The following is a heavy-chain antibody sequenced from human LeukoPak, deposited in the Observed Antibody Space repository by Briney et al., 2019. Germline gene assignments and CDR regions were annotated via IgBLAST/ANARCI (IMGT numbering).Heavy chain of an antibody. Sequence: SETLSLTCAVYGGSFSGYFWSWIRQPPGKGLEWMGDINHSGSTNNNPSISSRVTISVETSKNQFSLKLRSVPAADTAVYYCARGGETAMVTDGYFQHWGQGTRVTVSS. CDR2: INHSGST. V-gene: IGHV4-34*01. CDR1: GGSFSGYF. J-gene: IGHJ1*01. D-gene: IGHD5-18*01. CDR3: ARGGETAMVTDGYFQH.